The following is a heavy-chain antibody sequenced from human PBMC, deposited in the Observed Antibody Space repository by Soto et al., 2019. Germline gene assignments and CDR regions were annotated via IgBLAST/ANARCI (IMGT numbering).Heavy chain of an antibody. CDR2: ISYDGSIQ. Sequence: QVQLVESGGGVVQPGRSLRLSCAASGFTFSSYGMHWVRQAPGEGLEWVVVISYDGSIQYYTDSAKGRFTISRDNSKSTLYLQMHSLRAVDTAVYYCAKEIRAYSSSWSFDYWGQGTLVTVSS. V-gene: IGHV3-30*18. CDR1: GFTFSSYG. D-gene: IGHD6-13*01. J-gene: IGHJ4*02. CDR3: AKEIRAYSSSWSFDY.